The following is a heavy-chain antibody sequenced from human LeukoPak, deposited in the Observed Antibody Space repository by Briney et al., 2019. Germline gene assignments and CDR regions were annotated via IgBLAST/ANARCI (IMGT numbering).Heavy chain of an antibody. CDR3: ARHYDYGDSFDY. J-gene: IGHJ4*02. V-gene: IGHV4-4*09. D-gene: IGHD4-17*01. CDR2: IYTSGST. CDR1: GGSISSYY. Sequence: PSETLSLTCTVSGGSISSYYWSWIRQPPRKGLEWIGYIYTSGSTNYNPSLKSRVTISVDTSKNQFSLKLSSVTAADTAVYYCARHYDYGDSFDYWGQGTLVTVSS.